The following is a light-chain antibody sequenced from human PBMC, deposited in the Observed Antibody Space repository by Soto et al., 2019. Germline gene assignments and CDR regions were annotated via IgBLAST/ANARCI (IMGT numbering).Light chain of an antibody. V-gene: IGKV2D-29*02. CDR3: MQSTQLPPT. J-gene: IGKJ5*01. CDR2: EVS. Sequence: DVVMTQTPLSLSVAPGQPASISCKSSQSLLHITGETFLFWYLQKPGQSPQLLIYEVSTRVSGVPARCSGSGSGTAFTLEISRVETDDVGIYYCMQSTQLPPTFGQGTRLGIE. CDR1: QSLLHITGETF.